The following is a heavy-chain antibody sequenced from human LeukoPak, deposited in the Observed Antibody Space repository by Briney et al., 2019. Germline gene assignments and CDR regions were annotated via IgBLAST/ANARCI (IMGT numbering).Heavy chain of an antibody. V-gene: IGHV7-4-1*02. D-gene: IGHD4-23*01. CDR3: ARSRMDYGGNCRFDP. CDR1: GYTFTSYA. CDR2: INTNTGNP. J-gene: IGHJ5*02. Sequence: ASVKVSCKASGYTFTSYAMNWVRQAPGQGLEWMGWINTNTGNPTYAQGFTGRFVFSLDTSVSTAYMQISSLKAADTAVYYCARSRMDYGGNCRFDPWGQGTLVTVSS.